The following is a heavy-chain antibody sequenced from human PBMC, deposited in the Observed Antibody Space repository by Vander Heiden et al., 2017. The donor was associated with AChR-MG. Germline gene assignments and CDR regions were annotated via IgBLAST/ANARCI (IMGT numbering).Heavy chain of an antibody. J-gene: IGHJ4*02. CDR2: IWYDGSNK. Sequence: QVQLVESGGGVVQPGRSLRLSCAASGFTFSSYGMHWVRQAPGKGLEWVAVIWYDGSNKYYADSVKGRFTISRDNSKNTLYLQMNSLRAEDTAVYYCARDGGQTERENPDYWGQGTLVTVSS. D-gene: IGHD3-16*01. CDR1: GFTFSSYG. V-gene: IGHV3-33*01. CDR3: ARDGGQTERENPDY.